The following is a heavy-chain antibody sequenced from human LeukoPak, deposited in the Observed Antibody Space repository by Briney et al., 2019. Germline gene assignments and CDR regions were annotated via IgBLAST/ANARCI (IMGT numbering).Heavy chain of an antibody. D-gene: IGHD3-9*01. CDR1: GYTFTSYD. J-gene: IGHJ6*02. CDR3: ARGGDILTGNDYYYYGMDV. Sequence: ASVKVSCKASGYTFTSYDINWVRQATGQGLEWMGWMNPNSGNTGYAQKFQGGVTMTRNTSISTAYMELSSLRSEDTAVYYCARGGDILTGNDYYYYGMDVWGQGTTVTVSS. V-gene: IGHV1-8*01. CDR2: MNPNSGNT.